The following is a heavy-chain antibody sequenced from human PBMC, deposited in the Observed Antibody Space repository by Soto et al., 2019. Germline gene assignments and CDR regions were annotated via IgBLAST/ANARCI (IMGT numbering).Heavy chain of an antibody. D-gene: IGHD2-15*01. CDR3: ARGWGTTVVALDAFDI. V-gene: IGHV3-21*06. CDR1: GFTFSTYS. CDR2: ISSGSSYR. J-gene: IGHJ3*02. Sequence: EVQLVESGGGLVKPGGSLRLSCAASGFTFSTYSMNWVRQTPGKGLEWVSSISSGSSYRYYADSGKGRFTISRDNAKNSLYLEMNILRAEDTAVYYCARGWGTTVVALDAFDIWGQGTMVTVSS.